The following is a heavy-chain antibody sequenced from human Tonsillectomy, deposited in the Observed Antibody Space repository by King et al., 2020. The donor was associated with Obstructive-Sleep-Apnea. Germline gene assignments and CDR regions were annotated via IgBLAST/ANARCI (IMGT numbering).Heavy chain of an antibody. CDR3: ARQYSSSWYEIDY. V-gene: IGHV4-59*08. Sequence: VQLQESGPGLVKPSETLSLTCTVSGGSISSYYWNWIRQPPGKGLEWIGYIYYSGSTNYNPSLKSRVTISVYTSKNQFSLNLSSVTAADTAVYYCARQYSSSWYEIDYWGQGSLVTVSS. D-gene: IGHD6-13*01. CDR2: IYYSGST. J-gene: IGHJ4*02. CDR1: GGSISSYY.